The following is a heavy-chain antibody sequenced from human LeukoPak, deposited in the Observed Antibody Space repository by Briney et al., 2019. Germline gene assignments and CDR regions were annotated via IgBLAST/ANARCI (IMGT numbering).Heavy chain of an antibody. V-gene: IGHV3-13*01. J-gene: IGHJ4*02. Sequence: GGSLRLSCAASGFTFSNYDMHWVRQATGKGLEWVSAIGTAGDTYYSGSVKGRFTISRENAKNSLYLQMNSLKAGDTAVYYCARGGWFGELLRPFDYWVQGSLVTVSS. CDR1: GFTFSNYD. CDR3: ARGGWFGELLRPFDY. CDR2: IGTAGDT. D-gene: IGHD3-10*01.